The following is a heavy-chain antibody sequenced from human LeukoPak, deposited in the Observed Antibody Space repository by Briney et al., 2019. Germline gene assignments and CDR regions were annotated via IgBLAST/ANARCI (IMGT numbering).Heavy chain of an antibody. D-gene: IGHD2-15*01. CDR2: TCSSDAGK. J-gene: IGHJ4*02. CDR1: GFSLSSYA. CDR3: AKASVRSCRGASCSPFDT. Sequence: PGGSLRLSCTVSGFSLSSYALSCVRGAPGGGLECVSATCSSDAGKYYADPVRGRFTISRDNSRNTMYLQMNSLRVRDAAVYFFAKASVRSCRGASCSPFDTWGQGTLVTVSS. V-gene: IGHV3-23*01.